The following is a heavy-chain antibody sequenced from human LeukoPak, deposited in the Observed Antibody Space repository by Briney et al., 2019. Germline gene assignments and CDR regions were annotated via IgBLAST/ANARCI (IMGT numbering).Heavy chain of an antibody. V-gene: IGHV4-39*01. Sequence: TSETLSLTCTVSGGSISSSSYYWGWIRQPPGKGLEWIGSIYYSGSTYYNPSLKSRVTISVDTSKNQFSLKLSSVTAADTAVYYCAKIVLLWSGELSTNNWFDPWGQGTLVTVSS. CDR3: AKIVLLWSGELSTNNWFDP. CDR1: GGSISSSSYY. J-gene: IGHJ5*02. CDR2: IYYSGST. D-gene: IGHD3-10*01.